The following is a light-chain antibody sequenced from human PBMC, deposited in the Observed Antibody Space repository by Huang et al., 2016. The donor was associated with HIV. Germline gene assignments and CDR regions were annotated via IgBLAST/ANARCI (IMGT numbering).Light chain of an antibody. Sequence: EIVLTQSPATLSLSPGERATLSCRASQHITSFLAWYRQKPGQAPRLLSFDATNRATDTPARFSGSGSGTYFTLTIHSLEPEDFAVYYCQQRIQWPRLTFGGGTRVEMK. J-gene: IGKJ4*01. V-gene: IGKV3-11*01. CDR3: QQRIQWPRLT. CDR1: QHITSF. CDR2: DAT.